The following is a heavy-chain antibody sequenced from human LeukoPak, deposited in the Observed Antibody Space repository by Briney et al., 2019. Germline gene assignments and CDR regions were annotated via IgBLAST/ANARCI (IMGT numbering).Heavy chain of an antibody. CDR2: IYSGGST. D-gene: IGHD6-13*01. V-gene: IGHV3-53*01. Sequence: GGTLRLSCAASGFTVSSNYMSWVRQAPGKGLEWVSVIYSGGSTYYADSVKGRFTTSRDNSKNTLYLQMNSLRAEDTAVYYCAALGYSSSWFDYWGQGTLVTVSS. CDR1: GFTVSSNY. CDR3: AALGYSSSWFDY. J-gene: IGHJ4*02.